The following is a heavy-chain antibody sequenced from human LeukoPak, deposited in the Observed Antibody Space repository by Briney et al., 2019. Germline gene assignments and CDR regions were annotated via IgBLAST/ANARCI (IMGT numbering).Heavy chain of an antibody. Sequence: GGSLRLSCAASGFTFSSYAMHWVRQAPGKGLEYVSAISSNGGSTYYANSVKGRFTISRDNSKNTLYLQMGSLRAEDMAVYYCAREGYSSGWYTYYFDYWGQGTLVTVSS. J-gene: IGHJ4*02. CDR1: GFTFSSYA. CDR3: AREGYSSGWYTYYFDY. V-gene: IGHV3-64*01. CDR2: ISSNGGST. D-gene: IGHD6-19*01.